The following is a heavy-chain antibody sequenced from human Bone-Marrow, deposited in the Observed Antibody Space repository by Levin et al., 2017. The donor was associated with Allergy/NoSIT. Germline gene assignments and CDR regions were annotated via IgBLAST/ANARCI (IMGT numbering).Heavy chain of an antibody. D-gene: IGHD2-15*01. CDR1: GASITSFY. CDR2: VYAGGST. Sequence: MTSETLSLTCNVSGASITSFYWSWIRQPPGKGLEWIAYVYAGGSTNYNPSLKSRVTIYVDTPKNQFSLILSSVTASDTAVYFCARRRVTGPDTHFFDYWGPGTRVAVSS. J-gene: IGHJ4*02. V-gene: IGHV4-4*08. CDR3: ARRRVTGPDTHFFDY.